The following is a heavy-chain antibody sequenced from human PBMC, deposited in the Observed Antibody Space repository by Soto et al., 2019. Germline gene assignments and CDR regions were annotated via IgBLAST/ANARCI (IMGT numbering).Heavy chain of an antibody. CDR1: GGTFSSYA. CDR2: IIPIFGTA. V-gene: IGHV1-69*13. D-gene: IGHD1-7*01. J-gene: IGHJ5*02. CDR3: ARRADNWNYPPPLDP. Sequence: ASVKVSCKASGGTFSSYAISWVRQAPGQGLEWMGGIIPIFGTANYAQKFQGRVTITADESTSTAYMELSSLRSEDTAVYYCARRADNWNYPPPLDPWGQGTLVTVSS.